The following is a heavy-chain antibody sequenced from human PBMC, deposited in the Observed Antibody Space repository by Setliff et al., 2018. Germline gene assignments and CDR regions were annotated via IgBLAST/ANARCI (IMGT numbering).Heavy chain of an antibody. CDR2: IWYDGSNK. CDR1: GFTFSSYG. Sequence: PGGSLRLSCAASGFTFSSYGMHWVRQAPGKGLEWVAVIWYDGSNKYYADSVKGRFTISRDNSKNTLYLQMNSLRPDDTAVYYCAKDLYRGDCYLDYWGQGTLVTVSS. CDR3: AKDLYRGDCYLDY. J-gene: IGHJ4*02. D-gene: IGHD2-21*02. V-gene: IGHV3-30*02.